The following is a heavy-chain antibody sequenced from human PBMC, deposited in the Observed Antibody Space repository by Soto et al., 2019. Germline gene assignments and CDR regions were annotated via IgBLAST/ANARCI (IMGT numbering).Heavy chain of an antibody. CDR1: GFTVNKSI. J-gene: IGHJ5*02. CDR3: ARGGLPQRLDP. Sequence: HPGGSLRLSCAASGFTVNKSIMTWVRQAPGKGLERVSGINDNGEVIYYADSVKGRFTISRDSAKNTMYLQMNSLTVDDTAVYYCARGGLPQRLDPWGRGTQVTVSS. CDR2: INDNGEVI. V-gene: IGHV3-23*01.